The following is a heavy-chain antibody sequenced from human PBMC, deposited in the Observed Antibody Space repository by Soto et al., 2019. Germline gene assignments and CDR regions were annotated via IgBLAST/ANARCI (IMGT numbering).Heavy chain of an antibody. CDR2: ISYDGSNK. CDR1: GFTFSSYG. J-gene: IGHJ4*02. Sequence: QVQLVESGGGVDQPGRSLRLSCAASGFTFSSYGMHWVRQAPGKGLEWVAVISYDGSNKYYADSVKGRFTISRDNSKNTLYLQMNSLRAEDTAVYYCAKDRSVVVVAAALGYWGQGTLVTVSS. CDR3: AKDRSVVVVAAALGY. V-gene: IGHV3-30*18. D-gene: IGHD2-15*01.